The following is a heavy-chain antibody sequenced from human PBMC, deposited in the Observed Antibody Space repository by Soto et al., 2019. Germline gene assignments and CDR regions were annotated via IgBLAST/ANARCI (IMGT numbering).Heavy chain of an antibody. CDR1: GGTFSSYA. Sequence: QVQLVQSGAEVKKPGSSVKVSCKASGGTFSSYAISWVRQAPGQGLEWMGGIIPIFGTANDAQKFQGRVTITADESTSPDDREQSSLRCEDAAVYYWARAEWGLRFTYGCWGEGALVTVS. CDR2: IIPIFGTA. J-gene: IGHJ4*02. D-gene: IGHD1-26*01. V-gene: IGHV1-69*12. CDR3: ARAEWGLRFTYGC.